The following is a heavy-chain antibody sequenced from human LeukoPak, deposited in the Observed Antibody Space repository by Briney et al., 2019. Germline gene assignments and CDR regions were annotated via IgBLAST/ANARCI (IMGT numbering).Heavy chain of an antibody. Sequence: PSETLSLTCTVSGGSISSGDYYWSWIRQPPGKGLEWIGYIYYSGSTYYNPSLKSRVTISVDTSKNQFSLKLSSVTAADTAVYYCARVLPGEMAIPFDYWGQGTLVTVSS. CDR2: IYYSGST. J-gene: IGHJ4*02. D-gene: IGHD5-24*01. CDR1: GGSISSGDYY. V-gene: IGHV4-30-4*01. CDR3: ARVLPGEMAIPFDY.